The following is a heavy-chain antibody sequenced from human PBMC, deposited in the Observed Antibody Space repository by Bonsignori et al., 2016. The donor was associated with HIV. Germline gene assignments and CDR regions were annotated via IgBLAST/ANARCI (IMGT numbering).Heavy chain of an antibody. CDR3: ARGRGGIEGATSCY. CDR2: IYTNGYT. V-gene: IGHV4-34*02. D-gene: IGHD1-26*01. Sequence: QVQLQQWGAGVLKPSETLSLTCAVYGGSFSGYFWSWIRQSPGKRLEWVGEIYTNGYTNYSPSLKSRLSVSIDTSRSQFSLRLFSVTAADSALYYCARGRGGIEGATSCYW. J-gene: IGHJ4*01. CDR1: GGSFSGYF.